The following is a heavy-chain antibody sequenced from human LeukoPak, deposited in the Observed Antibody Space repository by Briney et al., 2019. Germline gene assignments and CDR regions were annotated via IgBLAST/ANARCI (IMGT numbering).Heavy chain of an antibody. V-gene: IGHV3-23*01. CDR3: AKEGYYDFWSGYYGQNNDAFDI. CDR1: GFTFSSYA. Sequence: GGSLRLSCAASGFTFSSYAMSWVRQAPGKGLEWVSAISGSGGSTYYADSVKGRFTISRDNSKNTLYLQMNSLRAEDTAVYYCAKEGYYDFWSGYYGQNNDAFDIWGQGTMVTVSS. D-gene: IGHD3-3*01. CDR2: ISGSGGST. J-gene: IGHJ3*02.